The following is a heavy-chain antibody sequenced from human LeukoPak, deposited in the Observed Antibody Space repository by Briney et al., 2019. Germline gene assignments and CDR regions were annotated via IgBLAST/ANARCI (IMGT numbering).Heavy chain of an antibody. CDR3: ARHEFGDLIVDC. V-gene: IGHV4-34*01. J-gene: IGHJ4*02. Sequence: SETLSPTCAVYGGSFSGYYWSWIRQPPGKGLEWIGEINHSGSTNYNPSLKSRVTISVDTSKNQFSLKLSSVTATDTAVYYCARHEFGDLIVDCWGQGTLVTVSS. D-gene: IGHD2-8*01. CDR2: INHSGST. CDR1: GGSFSGYY.